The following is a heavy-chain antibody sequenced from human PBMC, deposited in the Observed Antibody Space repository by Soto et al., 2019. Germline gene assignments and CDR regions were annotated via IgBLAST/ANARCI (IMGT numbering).Heavy chain of an antibody. V-gene: IGHV3-23*01. D-gene: IGHD3-3*01. Sequence: PGGSLRLSCAASGFTFSSYAMSWVRQAPGKGLEWVSAISGSGGSTYYADSVKGRFTISRDNSKNTLYLQMNSLRAEDTAVYYCAKIMPGVVSPIRFLEWLLYIDYWGEGTLVTVPQ. J-gene: IGHJ4*02. CDR2: ISGSGGST. CDR3: AKIMPGVVSPIRFLEWLLYIDY. CDR1: GFTFSSYA.